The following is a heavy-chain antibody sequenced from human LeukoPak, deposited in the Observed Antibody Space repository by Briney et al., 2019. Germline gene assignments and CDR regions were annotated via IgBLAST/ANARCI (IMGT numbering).Heavy chain of an antibody. Sequence: SAKVSCKDSGGTFSSYAISWVRQAPGQGLEWMGRIIPIFGTANYAQKFQGRVTITTDESTSTAYMELSSLRSEDTAVYYCASHYYGSGDPQFDYWGQGTLVTVSS. J-gene: IGHJ4*02. CDR1: GGTFSSYA. V-gene: IGHV1-69*05. D-gene: IGHD3-10*01. CDR3: ASHYYGSGDPQFDY. CDR2: IIPIFGTA.